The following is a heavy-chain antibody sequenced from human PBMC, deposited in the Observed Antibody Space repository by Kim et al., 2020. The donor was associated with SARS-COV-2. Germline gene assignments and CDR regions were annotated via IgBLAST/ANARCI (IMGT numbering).Heavy chain of an antibody. Sequence: SETLSLTCTVSGGSISSSSYYWGWIRQPPGKGLEWIGSIYYSGSTYYNPSLKSRVTISVDTSKNQFSLKLSSVTAADTAVYYCARQLEQLVLYYYYYMDVWGKGTTVTVSS. J-gene: IGHJ6*03. V-gene: IGHV4-39*01. CDR2: IYYSGST. CDR1: GGSISSSSYY. CDR3: ARQLEQLVLYYYYYMDV. D-gene: IGHD6-13*01.